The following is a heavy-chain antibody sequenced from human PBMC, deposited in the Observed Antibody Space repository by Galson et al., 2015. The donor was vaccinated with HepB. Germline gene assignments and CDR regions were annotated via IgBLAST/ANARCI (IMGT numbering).Heavy chain of an antibody. CDR2: ISSSSYT. CDR1: GFTFSDYH. V-gene: IGHV3-11*05. D-gene: IGHD4-17*01. CDR3: ARDLYTYGDYVGYFDL. J-gene: IGHJ2*01. Sequence: SLRLSCAASGFTFSDYHMSWIRQAPGKGLEWVSYISSSSYTNYADSVKGRFTISRDNAKNSLYLQMNSLRAEDTAVYYCARDLYTYGDYVGYFDLWGRGTLVTVSS.